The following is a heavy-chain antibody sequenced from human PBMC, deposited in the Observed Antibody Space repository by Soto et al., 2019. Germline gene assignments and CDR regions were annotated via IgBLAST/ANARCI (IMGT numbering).Heavy chain of an antibody. Sequence: PSETVSLTCTFSCGSIISSSYYWGWIRQPPGKGLEWIGSIYYSGSTYYNPSLKSRVTISVDTSKNQFSLKLSSVTAADTAVYYCATTGIAARPGYYYYYYGMDVWGQGTTVTVSS. V-gene: IGHV4-39*01. CDR3: ATTGIAARPGYYYYYYGMDV. J-gene: IGHJ6*02. D-gene: IGHD6-6*01. CDR1: CGSIISSSYY. CDR2: IYYSGST.